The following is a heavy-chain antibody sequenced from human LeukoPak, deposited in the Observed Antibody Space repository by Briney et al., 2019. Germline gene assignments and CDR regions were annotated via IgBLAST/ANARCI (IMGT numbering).Heavy chain of an antibody. J-gene: IGHJ4*02. V-gene: IGHV1-18*01. D-gene: IGHD6-19*01. CDR2: ISAYNGNT. Sequence: ASVKVSCKASGYTFTSYGISWVRQAPGQGLEWMGWISAYNGNTNYAQKLQGRVTMTTDTSTSTAYTELRSLRSDDTAVYYCARFSSSGWYFGYWGQGTLVTVSS. CDR1: GYTFTSYG. CDR3: ARFSSSGWYFGY.